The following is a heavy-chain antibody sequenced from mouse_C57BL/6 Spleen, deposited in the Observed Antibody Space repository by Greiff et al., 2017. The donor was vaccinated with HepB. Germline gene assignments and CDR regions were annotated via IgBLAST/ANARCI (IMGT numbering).Heavy chain of an antibody. Sequence: EADGVDFSRYWMSWVRRAPGKGLEWIGEINPDSSTINYAPSLKDKFIISRDNAKNTLYLQMSKVRSEDTALYYCARYGYYVRYFDYWGQGTTLTVSS. J-gene: IGHJ2*01. CDR2: INPDSSTI. D-gene: IGHD2-3*01. CDR1: GVDFSRYW. V-gene: IGHV4-1*01. CDR3: ARYGYYVRYFDY.